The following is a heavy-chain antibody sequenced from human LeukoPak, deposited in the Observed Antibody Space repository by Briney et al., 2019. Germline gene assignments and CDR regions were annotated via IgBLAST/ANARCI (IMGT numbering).Heavy chain of an antibody. CDR3: ARDDYNRL. CDR2: SDGSST. CDR1: GFTFSTYW. Sequence: QAGGSLRLSCAASGFTFSTYWMHWVRQPPGKGLMWVSRSDGSSTTYADSVKGRFTISSDNAKNTLYLQMNSLRAEDTAVYYCARDDYNRLWGQGTLVTVSS. V-gene: IGHV3-74*01. D-gene: IGHD4-11*01. J-gene: IGHJ4*02.